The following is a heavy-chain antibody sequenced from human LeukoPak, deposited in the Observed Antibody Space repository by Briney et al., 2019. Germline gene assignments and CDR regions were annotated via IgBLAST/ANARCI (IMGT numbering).Heavy chain of an antibody. CDR2: INPNSGGT. CDR3: ARDPLSTGYCSGGSCYPLLSYYMDV. J-gene: IGHJ6*03. D-gene: IGHD2-15*01. Sequence: ASVKVSCKASGYTFTGYYMHWVRQAPGHGLEWIGWINPNSGGTNYAQQFQGRVTMTRDTSISTAYMELSRLRSDDTAVYYCARDPLSTGYCSGGSCYPLLSYYMDVWGKGTTVTVSS. CDR1: GYTFTGYY. V-gene: IGHV1-2*02.